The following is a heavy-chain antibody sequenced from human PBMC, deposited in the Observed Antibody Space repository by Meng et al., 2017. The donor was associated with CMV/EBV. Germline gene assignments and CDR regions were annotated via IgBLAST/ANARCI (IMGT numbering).Heavy chain of an antibody. D-gene: IGHD3-3*01. CDR3: ARGGAEYYDFWSGPGGIDY. V-gene: IGHV4-59*01. J-gene: IGHJ4*02. Sequence: GSLRLSCTVSGGSISSYYWSWIRQPPGKGLEWIGYIYYSGSTNYNPSLTSRVTISVDTSKNQFSLKLSSVTAADTAVYYCARGGAEYYDFWSGPGGIDYWGQGTLVTVSS. CDR2: IYYSGST. CDR1: GGSISSYY.